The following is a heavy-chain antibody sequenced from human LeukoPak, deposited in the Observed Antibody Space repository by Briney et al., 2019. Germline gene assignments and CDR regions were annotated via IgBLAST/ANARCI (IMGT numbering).Heavy chain of an antibody. D-gene: IGHD2-21*02. CDR1: GGSFSGYY. J-gene: IGHJ4*02. CDR2: INHSGST. V-gene: IGHV4-34*01. CDR3: ARDSFRFTANDY. Sequence: SETLSHTCAVYGGSFSGYYWSWIRQPPGKGLEWIGEINHSGSTNYNPSLKSRVTISVDTSKNQFSLKLSSVTAADTAVYYCARDSFRFTANDYWGQGTLVTVSS.